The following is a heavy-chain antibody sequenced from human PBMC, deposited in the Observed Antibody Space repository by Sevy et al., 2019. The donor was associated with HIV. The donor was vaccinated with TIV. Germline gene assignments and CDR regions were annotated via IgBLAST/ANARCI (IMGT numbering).Heavy chain of an antibody. J-gene: IGHJ5*02. Sequence: GESLKISCKGSGYSFTTYWVGWVRQMPGKGLEWMGIIYPGDSDTRYSPSFQGQVTISADKSISTAYLQWSSLQASDTAMYYCARQETVYDTSPNQNWFDPWGQGTLVTVSS. CDR2: IYPGDSDT. CDR1: GYSFTTYW. CDR3: ARQETVYDTSPNQNWFDP. V-gene: IGHV5-51*01. D-gene: IGHD3-22*01.